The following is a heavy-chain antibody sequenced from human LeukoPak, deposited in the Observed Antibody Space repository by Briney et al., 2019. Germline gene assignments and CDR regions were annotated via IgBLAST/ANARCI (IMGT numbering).Heavy chain of an antibody. J-gene: IGHJ1*01. Sequence: GGSLRLSCAASGFIVSSNYMSWVRQAPGKGLEWVSVIYSGGDTYYAHFAKGRFTISRDNSKDTLYLQLNSLRAEDTAVYYCARGSFLDYDSSDYFPLNWGQGTLVTVSS. D-gene: IGHD3-22*01. CDR1: GFIVSSNY. CDR3: ARGSFLDYDSSDYFPLN. CDR2: IYSGGDT. V-gene: IGHV3-66*01.